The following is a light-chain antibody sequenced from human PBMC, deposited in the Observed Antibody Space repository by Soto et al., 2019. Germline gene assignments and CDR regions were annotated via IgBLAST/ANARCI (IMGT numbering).Light chain of an antibody. CDR3: QQYNSYPYT. CDR2: KAS. J-gene: IGKJ2*01. V-gene: IGKV1-5*03. Sequence: DIQMTHSPSTLSASVGDRVTITCRASLSFSTWLAWYQQKPGKAPKLLIYKASSLESGVPSRFSGRGSGTEFTLTISSLQPDDFATYYCQQYNSYPYTFGQGTQLEIK. CDR1: LSFSTW.